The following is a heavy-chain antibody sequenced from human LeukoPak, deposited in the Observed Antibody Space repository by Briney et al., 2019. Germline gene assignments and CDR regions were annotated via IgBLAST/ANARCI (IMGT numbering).Heavy chain of an antibody. D-gene: IGHD4-11*01. Sequence: GGSLRLSCAASGFTFSSYSMNWVRQAPGKGLEWVSSISSSSSYIYYADSVKGRFTISRDNAKNSLYLQMNSLRAEDTAVYCCARAHPTANFDYWGQGTLVTVSS. J-gene: IGHJ4*02. CDR2: ISSSSSYI. CDR3: ARAHPTANFDY. CDR1: GFTFSSYS. V-gene: IGHV3-21*01.